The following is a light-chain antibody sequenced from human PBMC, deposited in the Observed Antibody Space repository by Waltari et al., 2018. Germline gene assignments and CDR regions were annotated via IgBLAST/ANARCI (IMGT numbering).Light chain of an antibody. J-gene: IGKJ5*01. CDR3: QQRSNWLT. Sequence: EIVLTQSPATLSLSPGERATLSCRASQSISSYLAWYQQKPGQAPRLPIYDASNRATGIPARFSGSGSGTDFTLTISSLEPEDFAIYYCQQRSNWLTLGQGTRLEIK. CDR2: DAS. V-gene: IGKV3-11*01. CDR1: QSISSY.